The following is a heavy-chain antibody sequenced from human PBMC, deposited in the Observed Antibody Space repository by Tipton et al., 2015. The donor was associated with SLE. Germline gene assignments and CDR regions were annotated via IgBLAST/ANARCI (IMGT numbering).Heavy chain of an antibody. CDR2: IYSGGTT. J-gene: IGHJ5*02. CDR3: ARMPTGFPNWFDP. Sequence: SGFTVSSNYMSWVRQTPGKGLEWVSVIYSGGTTEYADSVKGRFSVSRDNSKNTLYLQMNSLRAEDTAVYYCARMPTGFPNWFDPWGQGTLVTVSS. CDR1: GFTVSSNY. V-gene: IGHV3-66*01. D-gene: IGHD7-27*01.